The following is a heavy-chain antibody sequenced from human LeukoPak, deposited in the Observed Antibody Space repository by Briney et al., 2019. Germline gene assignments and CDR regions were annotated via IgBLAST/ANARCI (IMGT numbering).Heavy chain of an antibody. CDR2: IKQDGSEK. Sequence: GGSLRLSCTASGFTFSSYSMNWVRQAPGKGLEWVANIKQDGSEKYYVDSVKGRFTISRDNAKNSLYLQMNSLRAEDTAVYYCARVTGYCSGGSCYQDYWGQGTLVTVSS. D-gene: IGHD2-15*01. J-gene: IGHJ4*02. CDR1: GFTFSSYS. V-gene: IGHV3-7*01. CDR3: ARVTGYCSGGSCYQDY.